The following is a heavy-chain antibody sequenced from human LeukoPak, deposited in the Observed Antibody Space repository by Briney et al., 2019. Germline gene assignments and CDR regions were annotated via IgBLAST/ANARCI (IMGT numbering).Heavy chain of an antibody. CDR2: ISGSGGST. V-gene: IGHV3-23*01. Sequence: PGGSLRLSCAASGFTFSSYAMSWVRQAPGKGLEWVSAISGSGGSTYYADSVKGRFTISRDNSKNTLYLQMNSLRAEDTAVYYCAKDTPQPYSNYMRPVFDPWGQGTLVTVSS. CDR3: AKDTPQPYSNYMRPVFDP. CDR1: GFTFSSYA. D-gene: IGHD4-11*01. J-gene: IGHJ5*02.